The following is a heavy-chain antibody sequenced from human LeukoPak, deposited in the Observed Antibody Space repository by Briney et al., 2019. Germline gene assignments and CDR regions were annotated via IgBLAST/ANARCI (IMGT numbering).Heavy chain of an antibody. CDR3: ARVLGIQIWGSFDY. D-gene: IGHD5-18*01. CDR2: ISAYNGNT. J-gene: IGHJ4*02. CDR1: GYTCTSYG. V-gene: IGHV1-18*01. Sequence: ASVKVSCKASGYTCTSYGISWVRQAPGHGLEWMGWISAYNGNTEYAQKLQGRVTMTTDTSTSTAYMELRSLRSDDTAVYYCARVLGIQIWGSFDYWGQGTLVTVSS.